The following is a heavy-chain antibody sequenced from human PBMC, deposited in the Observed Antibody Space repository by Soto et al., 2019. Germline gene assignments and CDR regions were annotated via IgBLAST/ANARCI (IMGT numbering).Heavy chain of an antibody. V-gene: IGHV3-30*18. Sequence: QVQLVESGGGVVQPGRSLRLSCAASGFTFSSYGMHWVRQAPGKGLEWVAVISYDGSNKYYADSVKGRFTISRDNSKNTLYLQMNSLRAEDTAVYYCAKDGDIVVVPAAVSIDYWGQGTLVTVSS. CDR1: GFTFSSYG. D-gene: IGHD2-2*01. CDR2: ISYDGSNK. J-gene: IGHJ4*02. CDR3: AKDGDIVVVPAAVSIDY.